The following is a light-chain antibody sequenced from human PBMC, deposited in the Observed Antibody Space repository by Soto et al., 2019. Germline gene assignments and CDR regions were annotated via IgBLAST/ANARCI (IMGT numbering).Light chain of an antibody. Sequence: AIRVTQSPSSLSVSIGDRVTIACRASQGIGSDLGWYQQKPGKAPKLLIYAASTLQSGVPSRFSGSGSGTDFTLTITSLQPEDFATYYCLQGYTYPFTFGGGTKVEI. J-gene: IGKJ4*01. V-gene: IGKV1-6*01. CDR1: QGIGSD. CDR2: AAS. CDR3: LQGYTYPFT.